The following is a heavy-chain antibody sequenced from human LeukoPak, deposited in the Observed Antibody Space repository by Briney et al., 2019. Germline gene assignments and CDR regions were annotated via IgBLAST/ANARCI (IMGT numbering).Heavy chain of an antibody. Sequence: AGGSLRVSCAASGFTFSSYAMHWVGQAPGKGLEWVAVISYDGSNKYYADSVKGRFTISRDNPKNTLYLQMNSLRAEDTAVYYCAREPILSDAFDIWGQGTMVTVSS. D-gene: IGHD2-21*01. CDR1: GFTFSSYA. CDR2: ISYDGSNK. J-gene: IGHJ3*02. CDR3: AREPILSDAFDI. V-gene: IGHV3-30-3*01.